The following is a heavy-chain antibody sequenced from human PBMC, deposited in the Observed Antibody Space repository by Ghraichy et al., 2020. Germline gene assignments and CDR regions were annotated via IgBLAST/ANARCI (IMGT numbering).Heavy chain of an antibody. D-gene: IGHD1-26*01. V-gene: IGHV5-51*01. CDR3: ARNVGLMGAFDI. J-gene: IGHJ3*02. CDR2: IYPGDSDT. Sequence: GESLNISCKGSEYSFTNYWIGWVRQIPGKGLEWMGIIYPGDSDTRYSPSFQGQVTISADKSISTAYLQWSTLKASDTAMFYCARNVGLMGAFDIWGQGTMVTVSS. CDR1: EYSFTNYW.